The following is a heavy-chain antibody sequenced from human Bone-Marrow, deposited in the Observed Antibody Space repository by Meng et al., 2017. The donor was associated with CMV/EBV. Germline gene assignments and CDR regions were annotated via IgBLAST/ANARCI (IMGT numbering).Heavy chain of an antibody. J-gene: IGHJ6*02. CDR1: GDSVSSNSAA. CDR3: ARELPHPTYYYYGMDV. D-gene: IGHD1-26*01. CDR2: TYYRSQWKT. V-gene: IGHV6-1*01. Sequence: SCAISGDSVSSNSAAWSWIRQSPSRGLEWLGRTYYRSQWKTDYAVSVKSRMTIKSDTSKNQFSLQLNSVTPEDTAVYYCARELPHPTYYYYGMDVWGQGTTVTVSS.